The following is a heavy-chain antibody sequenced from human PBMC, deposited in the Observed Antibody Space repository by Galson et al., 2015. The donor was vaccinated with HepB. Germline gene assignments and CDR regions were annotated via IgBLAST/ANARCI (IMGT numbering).Heavy chain of an antibody. V-gene: IGHV3-7*01. Sequence: SLRLSCAASGFTFSSHWMSWVRQAPGKGLEWVANIKQDGSEKYYVDSVKGRFTISRDNAKNSLYLQMNSLRAEDTAVYYCARDGGSGWYVTPWFDPWGQGTLVTVSS. J-gene: IGHJ5*02. D-gene: IGHD6-19*01. CDR1: GFTFSSHW. CDR3: ARDGGSGWYVTPWFDP. CDR2: IKQDGSEK.